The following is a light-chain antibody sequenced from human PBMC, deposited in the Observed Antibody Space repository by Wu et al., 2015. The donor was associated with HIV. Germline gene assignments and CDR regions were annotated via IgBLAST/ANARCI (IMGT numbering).Light chain of an antibody. V-gene: IGKV1-27*01. CDR2: AAS. J-gene: IGKJ2*01. CDR3: QQSYSTLSYT. CDR1: QGISNF. Sequence: DIQMTQSPSSLSASVGDRVTITCRASQGISNFLAWYQQKPGKPPKVLIYAASTLQSGVPSRFSGSGSGTDFTLTISSLQPEDVATYYCQQSYSTLSYTFGQGTKLEIK.